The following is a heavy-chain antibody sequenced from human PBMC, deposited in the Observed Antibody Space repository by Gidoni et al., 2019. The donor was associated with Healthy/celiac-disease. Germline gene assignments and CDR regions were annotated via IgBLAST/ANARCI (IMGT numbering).Heavy chain of an antibody. D-gene: IGHD3-22*01. CDR1: GGSFSGYY. J-gene: IGHJ4*02. V-gene: IGHV4-34*01. CDR3: ATVAYLPDYYDSSGYGY. CDR2: SNHSGST. Sequence: QVQLQQWGAGLLKPSETLSLTCAVYGGSFSGYYWSWIRQPPGKGLEWIGESNHSGSTNYNPSLKSRVTISVDTSKNQFSLKLSSVTAADTAVYYCATVAYLPDYYDSSGYGYWGQGTLVTVSS.